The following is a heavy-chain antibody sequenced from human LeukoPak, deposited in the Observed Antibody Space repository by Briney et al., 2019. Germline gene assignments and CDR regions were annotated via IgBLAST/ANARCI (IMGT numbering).Heavy chain of an antibody. CDR2: THNSGTT. D-gene: IGHD3-10*01. J-gene: IGHJ4*02. CDR1: GGSLSGYF. V-gene: IGHV4-34*01. Sequence: SETLSLTWAVSGGSLSGYFLSSIRQSSGKGLEWVGVTHNSGTTNYNPSLNSRVTTSEETSKNQFYLNLSSVTAADTAVYYCARGYYYNLGSFPFDFWGQGTLVTVSS. CDR3: ARGYYYNLGSFPFDF.